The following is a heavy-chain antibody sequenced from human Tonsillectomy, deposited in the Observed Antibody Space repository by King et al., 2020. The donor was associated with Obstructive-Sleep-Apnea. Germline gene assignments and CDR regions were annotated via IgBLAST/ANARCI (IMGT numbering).Heavy chain of an antibody. CDR3: AREDRYSSGYYSLYYFDF. CDR2: IYSDGST. V-gene: IGHV4-4*07. CDR1: GDSISSNY. J-gene: IGHJ4*02. D-gene: IGHD3-22*01. Sequence: VQLQESGPGLVKPSETLSLTCSVSGDSISSNYWSWIRQPAGEGLEWVGRIYSDGSTNSNPSLKSRVTMSLDTSKNQCSLKLSSVTAADTAVYFCAREDRYSSGYYSLYYFDFWGQGTLVTVSS.